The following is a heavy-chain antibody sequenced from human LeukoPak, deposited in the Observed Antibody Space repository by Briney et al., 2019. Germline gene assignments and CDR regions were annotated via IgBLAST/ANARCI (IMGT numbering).Heavy chain of an antibody. Sequence: KPSETLSLTCTVSGGSISSYYWSWIRQPPGKGLEWIGDIYYSGSTNYNPSLKSRVTISVDTSKNQFSLKLSSVTAADTAVYYCARVIPVLRHFDWWGPPDAFDIWGQGTMVTVSS. CDR2: IYYSGST. CDR1: GGSISSYY. CDR3: ARVIPVLRHFDWWGPPDAFDI. V-gene: IGHV4-59*01. D-gene: IGHD3-9*01. J-gene: IGHJ3*02.